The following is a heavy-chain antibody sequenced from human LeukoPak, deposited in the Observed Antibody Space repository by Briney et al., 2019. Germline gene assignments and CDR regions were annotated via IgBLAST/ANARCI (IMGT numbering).Heavy chain of an antibody. Sequence: SETLSLTCAVYGGSFSGYYWSWIRQPPGKGLEWIGEINHSGSTNYNPSLKGRATVSMDRSKNQFSLNLSSVTAADTAVYYCARLIAADPQLDCWGQGTLVTVSS. D-gene: IGHD6-13*01. CDR3: ARLIAADPQLDC. CDR1: GGSFSGYY. V-gene: IGHV4-34*01. CDR2: INHSGST. J-gene: IGHJ4*02.